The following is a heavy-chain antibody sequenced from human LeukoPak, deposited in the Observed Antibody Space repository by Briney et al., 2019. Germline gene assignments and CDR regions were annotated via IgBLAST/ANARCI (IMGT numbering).Heavy chain of an antibody. V-gene: IGHV1-8*03. J-gene: IGHJ4*02. CDR1: GYTFTSYD. D-gene: IGHD6-13*01. CDR3: ARGKYSSSWYVEDDY. CDR2: MNPNSGNT. Sequence: ASVKVSCKASGYTFTSYDINWVRQATGQGLEWMGWMNPNSGNTGYAQKFQGRVTITRNTSISTAYMELSSLRSGDTAVYYCARGKYSSSWYVEDDYWGQGTLVTVSS.